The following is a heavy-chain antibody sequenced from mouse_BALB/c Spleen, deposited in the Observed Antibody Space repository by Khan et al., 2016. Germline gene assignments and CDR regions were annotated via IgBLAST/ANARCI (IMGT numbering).Heavy chain of an antibody. CDR2: IDPYYGGT. V-gene: IGHV1-39*01. D-gene: IGHD2-4*01. J-gene: IGHJ3*01. Sequence: VQLKQSGPELVKPGASVKISCKASGYSITGYNMNWVKQSNGKSLEWIGDIDPYYGGTSYNQKFKGKATLTVDKSSSTAYMQLKSLTSEDSAVYYCARRGDYDGFAYWGQGTLVTVSA. CDR3: ARRGDYDGFAY. CDR1: GYSITGYN.